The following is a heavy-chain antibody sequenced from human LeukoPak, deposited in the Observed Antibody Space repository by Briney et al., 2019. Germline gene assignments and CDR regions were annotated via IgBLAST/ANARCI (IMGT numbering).Heavy chain of an antibody. J-gene: IGHJ4*02. V-gene: IGHV3-43*02. CDR2: INGDGNT. Sequence: GGSLRLSCAASGFSFGANSMHWARQVPGKGLEWVSLINGDGNTYYAASVDGRFTVSRDNSKNSLYLQMSSLRPEDTALYYCAKDIGGGLLEYWGQGTLVTVSS. CDR1: GFSFGANS. CDR3: AKDIGGGLLEY. D-gene: IGHD2-15*01.